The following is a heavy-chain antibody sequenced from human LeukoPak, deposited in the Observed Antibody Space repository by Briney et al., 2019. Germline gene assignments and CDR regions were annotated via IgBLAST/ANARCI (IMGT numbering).Heavy chain of an antibody. CDR1: GFTVSSTY. CDR3: ARDESFDY. J-gene: IGHJ4*02. Sequence: PGGSLRLSCAASGFTVSSTYMSWVPQTPGKGLEWVSVIYTGGSTYYADSVKGRFTISRDNSKNTLYLQMNTLRADDTAVYYCARDESFDYWGQGTLVTVSS. CDR2: IYTGGST. V-gene: IGHV3-66*01.